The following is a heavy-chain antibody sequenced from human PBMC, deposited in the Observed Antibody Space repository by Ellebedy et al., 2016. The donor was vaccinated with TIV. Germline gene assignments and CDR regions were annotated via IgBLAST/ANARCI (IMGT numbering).Heavy chain of an antibody. CDR3: TRRGVPAGHFDY. CDR2: ISGSGGST. CDR1: GFTFSSYA. D-gene: IGHD2-2*01. J-gene: IGHJ4*02. Sequence: PGESLKISCAASGFTFSSYAMSWVRQAPGKGLEWVSAISGSGGSTYYADSVKGRFTISRDNSKNTLYLQMNSLRAEDTAVYYCTRRGVPAGHFDYWGQGTLVTVSS. V-gene: IGHV3-23*01.